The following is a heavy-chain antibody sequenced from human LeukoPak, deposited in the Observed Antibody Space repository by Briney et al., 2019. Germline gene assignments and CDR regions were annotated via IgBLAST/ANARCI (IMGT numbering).Heavy chain of an antibody. CDR3: ARAREITVTGTDYFDS. D-gene: IGHD6-19*01. J-gene: IGHJ4*02. CDR2: IKHDGSGP. CDR1: GFRFSNYW. Sequence: GASLRLSCAVSGFRFSNYWMTWVRQGPGKGLEWVANIKHDGSGPSYLDSVEGRFTISRDNARNLLSLQMSGLRVEDTAVYYCARAREITVTGTDYFDSWGQGTLVTVSS. V-gene: IGHV3-7*01.